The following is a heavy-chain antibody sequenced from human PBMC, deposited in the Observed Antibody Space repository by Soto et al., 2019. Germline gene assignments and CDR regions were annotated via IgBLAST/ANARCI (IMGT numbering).Heavy chain of an antibody. CDR1: GFTFSSYA. Sequence: GGSLRLSCAASGFTFSSYAMSWVRQAPGKGLEWVSAISGSGGSTYYADSVKGRFTISRDNSKNTLYPQMNSLRVEDTAVYYGAIAGGAIAAAGNGDYWGQGTLVTVSS. V-gene: IGHV3-23*01. J-gene: IGHJ4*02. CDR2: ISGSGGST. CDR3: AIAGGAIAAAGNGDY. D-gene: IGHD6-13*01.